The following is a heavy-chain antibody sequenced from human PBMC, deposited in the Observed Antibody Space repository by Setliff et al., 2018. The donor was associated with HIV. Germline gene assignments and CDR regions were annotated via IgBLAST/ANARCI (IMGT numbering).Heavy chain of an antibody. V-gene: IGHV4-39*01. CDR1: GGSISSSSYY. Sequence: SLTCTVSGGSISSSSYYWGWIRQPPGKGPEWIGSIYYSGATYYNPSLKSRVTLSVDTSNNQFSLKLSSVTAADTAVYYCARHLRWELPYYFDYWGQGTLVTVSS. J-gene: IGHJ4*02. CDR2: IYYSGAT. D-gene: IGHD1-26*01. CDR3: ARHLRWELPYYFDY.